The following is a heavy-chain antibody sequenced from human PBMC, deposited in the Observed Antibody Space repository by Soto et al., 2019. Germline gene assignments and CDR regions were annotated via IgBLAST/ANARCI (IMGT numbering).Heavy chain of an antibody. CDR3: AKDREDYDILTGLNY. CDR1: GFTFSSYA. CDR2: ISGSGGST. V-gene: IGHV3-23*01. D-gene: IGHD3-9*01. J-gene: IGHJ4*02. Sequence: EVQLLESGGGLVQPGGSLRLSCAASGFTFSSYAMSWVRQAPGKGLEWVSAISGSGGSTYYADSVKGRFTISRDNSKNTLYLQMNSLRAEDPAVYYCAKDREDYDILTGLNYWGQGTLVTVSS.